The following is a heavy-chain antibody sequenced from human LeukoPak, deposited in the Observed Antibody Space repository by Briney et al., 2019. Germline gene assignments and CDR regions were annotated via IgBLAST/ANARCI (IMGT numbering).Heavy chain of an antibody. CDR2: IKQDGSET. V-gene: IGHV3-7*01. D-gene: IGHD5-24*01. CDR1: GFTFSTYW. Sequence: GGSLRLSCATSGFTFSTYWMSWVRQAPGKGLEWAANIKQDGSETYYADSVKGRFTIFRDNAKNSLYLQMDSLRVEDTAVYYCANGDGFDYWGQGTLVIVSS. J-gene: IGHJ4*02. CDR3: ANGDGFDY.